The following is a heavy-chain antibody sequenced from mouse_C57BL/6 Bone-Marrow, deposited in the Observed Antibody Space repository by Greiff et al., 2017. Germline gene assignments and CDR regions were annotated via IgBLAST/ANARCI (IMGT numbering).Heavy chain of an antibody. CDR3: ARLICYGNYVWFAY. V-gene: IGHV5-12*01. CDR1: GFTFSDYY. CDR2: ISNGGGST. J-gene: IGHJ3*01. Sequence: EVKLMESGGGLVQPGGSLKLSCAASGFTFSDYYMYWVRQTPEKRLEWVAYISNGGGSTYYPDTVKGRFTISRDNAKNTLYLQMSRLKSEDTAMYYCARLICYGNYVWFAYWGQGTLVTVSA. D-gene: IGHD2-1*01.